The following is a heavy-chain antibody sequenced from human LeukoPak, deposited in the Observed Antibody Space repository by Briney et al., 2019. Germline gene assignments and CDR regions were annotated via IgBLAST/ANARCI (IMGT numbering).Heavy chain of an antibody. Sequence: SETLSLTCAVYGGSFSGYYWSWIRQPPGKGLEWIAEINHSGSTNYNPSLKSRVTISVDTSKNQFSLKLSSVTAADTAVYYCARGVYDYVWGSYRYTGYFDYWGQGTLVTVSS. V-gene: IGHV4-34*01. J-gene: IGHJ4*02. D-gene: IGHD3-16*02. CDR1: GGSFSGYY. CDR2: INHSGST. CDR3: ARGVYDYVWGSYRYTGYFDY.